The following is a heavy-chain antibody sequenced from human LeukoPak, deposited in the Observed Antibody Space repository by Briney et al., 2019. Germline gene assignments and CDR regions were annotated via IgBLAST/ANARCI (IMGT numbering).Heavy chain of an antibody. Sequence: PSETLSLTCTVSGGSISSSSYYWGWIRQPPGKGLEWIGSIYYSGSTYYNPSLKSRVTISVDTSKDQFSLKLSSVTAADTAVYYCASYWEMATIFGGSKPHFDYWGQGTLVTVSS. J-gene: IGHJ4*02. CDR3: ASYWEMATIFGGSKPHFDY. V-gene: IGHV4-39*07. D-gene: IGHD5-24*01. CDR1: GGSISSSSYY. CDR2: IYYSGST.